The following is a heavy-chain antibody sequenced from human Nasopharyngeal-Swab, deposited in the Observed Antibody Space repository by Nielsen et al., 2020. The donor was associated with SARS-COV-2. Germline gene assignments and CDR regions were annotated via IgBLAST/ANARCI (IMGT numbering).Heavy chain of an antibody. CDR2: IYWDDDM. CDR3: AHRAPSTWEGDWFDT. D-gene: IGHD1-26*01. V-gene: IGHV2-5*02. CDR1: GFSLSTSGMG. Sequence: SGPTLVKPTQTLTLTCTFSGFSLSTSGMGVGWIRQPPGKALEWLALIYWDDDMRYSPSLETRLTITKDTSKNQVVLTMTNVDPIDTGTYYCAHRAPSTWEGDWFDTWGQGTLVTVSS. J-gene: IGHJ5*02.